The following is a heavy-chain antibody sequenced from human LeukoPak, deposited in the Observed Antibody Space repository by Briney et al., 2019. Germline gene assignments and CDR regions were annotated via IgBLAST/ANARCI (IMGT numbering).Heavy chain of an antibody. D-gene: IGHD6-19*01. J-gene: IGHJ4*02. V-gene: IGHV3-7*01. Sequence: GGSLRLSCAASGFTFSSYWMSWVRQAPGKGLEWVANIKQDGSEKYYVDSVKGRFTISRDNAKNSLYLQMNSLRAEDTAVYYCARGPGYSSGWFPGVYWGQGTLVTVSS. CDR1: GFTFSSYW. CDR3: ARGPGYSSGWFPGVY. CDR2: IKQDGSEK.